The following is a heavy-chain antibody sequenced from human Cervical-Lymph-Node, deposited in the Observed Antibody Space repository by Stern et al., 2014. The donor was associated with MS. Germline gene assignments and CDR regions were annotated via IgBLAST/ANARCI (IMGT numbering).Heavy chain of an antibody. D-gene: IGHD2-15*01. CDR1: EFTFSLYW. V-gene: IGHV3-7*01. CDR3: ARDYHSGGSPFDF. J-gene: IGHJ4*02. Sequence: VQLVESGGGLVQPGGSLRLSCAASEFTFSLYWMSWVRQAPGKGLEWVANIKQDGSEKNYVGSVKGRFTISRDNAKNSLYLQMNSLRAEDTAVYYCARDYHSGGSPFDFWGQGALVTVSS. CDR2: IKQDGSEK.